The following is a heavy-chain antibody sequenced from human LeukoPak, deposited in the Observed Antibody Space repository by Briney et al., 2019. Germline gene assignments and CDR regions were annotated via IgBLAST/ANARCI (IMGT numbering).Heavy chain of an antibody. D-gene: IGHD6-13*01. CDR2: IRFDGNKK. CDR3: ARDRDSSSWYSPIDY. Sequence: PGGSLRLSCAASGFTFSSYGMHWVRQAPDKGLEWVAFIRFDGNKKYYADSVKDRFTISRDNAKNSLYLQMNSLRAEDTAVYYCARDRDSSSWYSPIDYWGQGTLVTVSS. CDR1: GFTFSSYG. J-gene: IGHJ4*02. V-gene: IGHV3-30*02.